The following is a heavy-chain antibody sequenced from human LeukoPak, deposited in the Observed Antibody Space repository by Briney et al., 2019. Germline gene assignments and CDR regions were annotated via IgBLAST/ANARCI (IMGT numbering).Heavy chain of an antibody. CDR3: AKDSGRIVVVTAVFDY. CDR1: GFTFSSYA. Sequence: GGSLRLSCAASGFTFSSYAMSWVRQAPGKGLEWVSAISGIGGSTYYADSVKGRFTISRDNSKNTLYLQMNGLRAEDTALYYCAKDSGRIVVVTAVFDYWGQGTLVTVSS. CDR2: ISGIGGST. D-gene: IGHD2-21*02. V-gene: IGHV3-23*01. J-gene: IGHJ4*02.